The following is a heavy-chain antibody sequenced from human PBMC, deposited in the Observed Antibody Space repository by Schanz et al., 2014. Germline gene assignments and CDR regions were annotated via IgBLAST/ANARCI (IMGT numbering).Heavy chain of an antibody. V-gene: IGHV1-69*04. CDR2: IIPILGIA. CDR3: ARDYYDSSGYYYCDY. Sequence: QVQLVQSGAEVKKPGASVKVSCKASGYTFTSYGINWVRQAPGQGLEWMGRIIPILGIATYAQKFQGRLTITADKSTSTAYMELTSLRSEDTAMYYCARDYYDSSGYYYCDYWGQGTLVTVSS. J-gene: IGHJ4*02. CDR1: GYTFTSYG. D-gene: IGHD3-22*01.